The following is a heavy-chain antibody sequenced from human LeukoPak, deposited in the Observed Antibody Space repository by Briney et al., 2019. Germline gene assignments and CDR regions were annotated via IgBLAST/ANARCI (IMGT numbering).Heavy chain of an antibody. V-gene: IGHV4-31*03. D-gene: IGHD3-9*01. Sequence: SQTLSLTCTVSGGSISSGGYYWSWIRQHPGKGLEWIGYIYYSGSTYYNPSLKSRVTISVDTSKNQFSLKLSSVTAADTAVYYCARGASGYDILTGYYLYNWFDPWGQGTLVTVSS. CDR2: IYYSGST. CDR3: ARGASGYDILTGYYLYNWFDP. J-gene: IGHJ5*02. CDR1: GGSISSGGYY.